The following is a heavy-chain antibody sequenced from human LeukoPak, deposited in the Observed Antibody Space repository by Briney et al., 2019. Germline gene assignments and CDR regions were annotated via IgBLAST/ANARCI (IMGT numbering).Heavy chain of an antibody. Sequence: GASVKVSRKASGGTFSSYAISWVRQAPGQGLEWMGGIIPIFGTANYAQKFQGRVTITADESTSTAYMELSSLRSEDTAVYYCASAGYYYDSSGYYDNNWFDPWGQGTLVTVYS. J-gene: IGHJ5*02. CDR3: ASAGYYYDSSGYYDNNWFDP. CDR2: IIPIFGTA. V-gene: IGHV1-69*01. D-gene: IGHD3-22*01. CDR1: GGTFSSYA.